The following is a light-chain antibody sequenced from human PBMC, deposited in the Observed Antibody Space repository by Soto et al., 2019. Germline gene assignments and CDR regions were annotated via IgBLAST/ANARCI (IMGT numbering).Light chain of an antibody. CDR3: QQSYSTPYT. CDR2: AAS. Sequence: DIQMTQSPSSLSASVGDRVTITCRASQSISNYLDWYQQKPGKAPDLLIYAASSLQSGVPSRFSGSGSGTHFTLTISSLQPEDFATYYCQQSYSTPYTFGQGTKLEIK. V-gene: IGKV1-39*01. CDR1: QSISNY. J-gene: IGKJ2*01.